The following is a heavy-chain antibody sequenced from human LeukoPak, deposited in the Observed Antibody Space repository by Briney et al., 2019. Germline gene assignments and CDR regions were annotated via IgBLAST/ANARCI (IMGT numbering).Heavy chain of an antibody. Sequence: SETLSLTCTVSGGSISSYYWSWIRQPPGKGLEWIGYIYYSGSTNYSPSLKSRVTISVDTSKNQFSLKLSSVTAADTAVYYCARGEYDSSGYYRDYWGQGTLVTVSS. CDR2: IYYSGST. V-gene: IGHV4-59*01. CDR3: ARGEYDSSGYYRDY. D-gene: IGHD3-22*01. CDR1: GGSISSYY. J-gene: IGHJ4*02.